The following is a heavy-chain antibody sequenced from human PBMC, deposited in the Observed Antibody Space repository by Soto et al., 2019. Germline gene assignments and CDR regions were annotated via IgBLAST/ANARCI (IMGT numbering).Heavy chain of an antibody. CDR3: ARGEKDRSDPSGRF. V-gene: IGHV3-21*01. CDR2: ISDSSSSI. J-gene: IGHJ4*02. CDR1: GFTFSSYS. D-gene: IGHD2-15*01. Sequence: EVRLVESGGGLVKPGGSLRLSCAASGFTFSSYSLNWVRQAPGKGLEWVSSISDSSSSINYADSVKGRFTISRDNTKNSLFLQMNSLRAEDPAVYYCARGEKDRSDPSGRFWGQGALVTVSS.